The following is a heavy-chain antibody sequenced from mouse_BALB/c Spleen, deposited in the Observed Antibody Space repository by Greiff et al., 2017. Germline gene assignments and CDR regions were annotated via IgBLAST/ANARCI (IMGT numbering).Heavy chain of an antibody. D-gene: IGHD2-3*01. V-gene: IGHV1-15*01. CDR2: IDPETGGT. J-gene: IGHJ4*01. CDR1: GYTFTDYE. CDR3: TRDGYSY. Sequence: VQLQQSGAELVRPGASVTLSCKASGYTFTDYEMHWVKQTPVHGLEWIGAIDPETGGTAYNQKFKGKATLTADKSSSTAYMELRSLTSEDSAVYYCTRDGYSYWGQGTSVTVAS.